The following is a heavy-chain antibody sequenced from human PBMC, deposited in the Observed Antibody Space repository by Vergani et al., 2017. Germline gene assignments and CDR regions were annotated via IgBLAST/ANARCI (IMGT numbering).Heavy chain of an antibody. CDR3: ARTSIAGAGHDAFDI. J-gene: IGHJ3*02. CDR2: TRNKANSYTT. CDR1: GFTFSDHY. Sequence: EVQLVESGGGLVQPGGSLRLSCAASGFTFSDHYMDWVRQAPGKGLEWVGRTRNKANSYTTEYAASVKGRFTISRDDSKNSLYLQMNSLKTEDTAVYYCARTSIAGAGHDAFDIWGQGTMVTVSS. D-gene: IGHD6-19*01. V-gene: IGHV3-72*01.